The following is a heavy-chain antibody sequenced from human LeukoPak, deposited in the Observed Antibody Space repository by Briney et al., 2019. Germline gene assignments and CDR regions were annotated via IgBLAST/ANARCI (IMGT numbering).Heavy chain of an antibody. CDR3: ARDGVVVAATSDY. CDR2: ISSSSSYI. J-gene: IGHJ4*02. V-gene: IGHV3-21*01. CDR1: GFTFSSYS. Sequence: PGGPLRLSCAASGFTFSSYSMNWVRQAPGKGLEWVSSISSSSSYIYYADSVKGRFTISRDNAKNSLYLQMNSLRAEDTAVYYCARDGVVVAATSDYWGQGTLVTVSS. D-gene: IGHD2-15*01.